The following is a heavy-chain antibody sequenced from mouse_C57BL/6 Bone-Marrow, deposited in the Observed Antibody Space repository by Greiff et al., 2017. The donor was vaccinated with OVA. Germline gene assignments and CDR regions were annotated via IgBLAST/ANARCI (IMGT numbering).Heavy chain of an antibody. J-gene: IGHJ1*03. V-gene: IGHV1-12*01. CDR2: IYPGNGDT. Sequence: SGAELVRPGASVKMSCKASGYTFTSYNMHWVKQTPRQGLEWIGAIYPGNGDTSYNQKFKGKATLTVDKSSSTAYMQLSSLTSEDSAVYFCARTASNYYGSSNWYFDVWGTGTTVTVSS. CDR3: ARTASNYYGSSNWYFDV. D-gene: IGHD1-1*01. CDR1: GYTFTSYN.